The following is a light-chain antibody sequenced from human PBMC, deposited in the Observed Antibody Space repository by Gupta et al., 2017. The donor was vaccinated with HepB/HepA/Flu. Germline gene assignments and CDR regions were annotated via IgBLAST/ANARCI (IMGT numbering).Light chain of an antibody. CDR3: QQDNNWPGT. J-gene: IGKJ2*01. V-gene: IGKV3-15*01. CDR2: GAS. Sequence: EIVMTQSPATLSFSPGERATLSCRASQSVSSNLAWYQQKPGQAPRLLIYGASTRAKGIPDRFSGSGYGTEFTLTISSRQAEDFAVYYCQQDNNWPGTFGQGTKMEIK. CDR1: QSVSSN.